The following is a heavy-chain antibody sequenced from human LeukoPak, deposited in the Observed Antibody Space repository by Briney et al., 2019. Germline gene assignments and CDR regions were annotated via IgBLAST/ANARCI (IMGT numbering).Heavy chain of an antibody. CDR2: IYYTGSA. CDR1: GASVSSSNFY. Sequence: SETLSLTCTVSGASVSSSNFYWSWIRQPPGKGLEWIGNIYYTGSAYYNPSLKSRVTISVDTPKNQFSLRLTSETAVDTAVYYCARERRQLERWIDYWGQGTLVTVSS. J-gene: IGHJ4*02. CDR3: ARERRQLERWIDY. D-gene: IGHD1-1*01. V-gene: IGHV4-39*07.